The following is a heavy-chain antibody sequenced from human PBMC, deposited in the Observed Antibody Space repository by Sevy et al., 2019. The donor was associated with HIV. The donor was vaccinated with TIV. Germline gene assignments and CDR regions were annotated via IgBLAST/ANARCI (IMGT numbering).Heavy chain of an antibody. D-gene: IGHD3-3*01. J-gene: IGHJ3*02. CDR2: ISHDGDNK. V-gene: IGHV3-30*14. Sequence: GGSLRLSCVAPGFKFNGHGIHWVRQAPGKGLQWVAGISHDGDNKIYGDSVKGRFSISGDQSKNTVYLQMGTLTPEDTAIYYCARDFEVNNWRVVGAFDMRGLGTLVTVSS. CDR3: ARDFEVNNWRVVGAFDM. CDR1: GFKFNGHG.